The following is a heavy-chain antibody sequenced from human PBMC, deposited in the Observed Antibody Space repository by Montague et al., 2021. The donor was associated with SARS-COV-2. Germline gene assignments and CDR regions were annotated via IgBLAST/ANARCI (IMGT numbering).Heavy chain of an antibody. D-gene: IGHD3-16*01. CDR3: ARDGGQRFRAFES. V-gene: IGHV4-4*02. J-gene: IGHJ4*02. Sequence: SETLSLTCNVSGDSITSNYWWSWLRQPPGKGLEWIGEIYHTGSTNFNPSLKSRVTMSVEKSKKFFSLSLRSVTAADTATYYCARDGGQRFRAFESWGQGTLVTISS. CDR1: GDSITSNYW. CDR2: IYHTGST.